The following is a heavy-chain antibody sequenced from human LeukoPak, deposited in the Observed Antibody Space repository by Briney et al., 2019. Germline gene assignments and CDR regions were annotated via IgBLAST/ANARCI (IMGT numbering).Heavy chain of an antibody. V-gene: IGHV4-59*01. J-gene: IGHJ5*02. CDR3: ARDSSSSEGWFDP. Sequence: SETLSLTCTVSGGSISSYYWSWIRQPPGKGLEWIGYIYYSGSTNYNPSLKSRVTISVDTSKNQFSLKLSSVTAADTAAYYCARDSSSSEGWFDPWGQGTLVTVSS. CDR2: IYYSGST. CDR1: GGSISSYY. D-gene: IGHD6-6*01.